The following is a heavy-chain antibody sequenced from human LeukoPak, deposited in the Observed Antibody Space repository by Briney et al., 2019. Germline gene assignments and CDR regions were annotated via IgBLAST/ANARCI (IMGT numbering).Heavy chain of an antibody. CDR3: ARIRLRGRFDP. CDR2: IYYSGST. D-gene: IGHD2-15*01. Sequence: SETLSLTCTVSGDSISSYYWSWIRQPPGKGLEWIGYIYYSGSTNYNPSLKSRVTISVDTSKNQFSLKLSSVTAADTAVYYCARIRLRGRFDPWGQGTLVTVSS. J-gene: IGHJ5*02. V-gene: IGHV4-59*01. CDR1: GDSISSYY.